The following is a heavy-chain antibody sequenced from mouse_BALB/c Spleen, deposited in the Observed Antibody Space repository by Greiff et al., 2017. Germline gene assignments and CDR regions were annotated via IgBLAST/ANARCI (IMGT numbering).Heavy chain of an antibody. CDR2: ISSGGSYT. V-gene: IGHV5-6*03. CDR1: GFTFSSYA. J-gene: IGHJ2*01. Sequence: EVKLMESGGGLVKPGGSLKLSCAASGFTFSSYAMSWVRQSPEKRLEWVATISSGGSYTYYPDSVKGRFTISRDNAKNTLYLQMSSLKSEDTAMYYCARPYTMITTYYFDYWGQGTTLTVSS. D-gene: IGHD2-4*01. CDR3: ARPYTMITTYYFDY.